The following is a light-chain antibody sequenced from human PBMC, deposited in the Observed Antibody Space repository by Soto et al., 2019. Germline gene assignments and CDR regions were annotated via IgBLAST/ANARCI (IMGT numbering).Light chain of an antibody. CDR1: QSINSW. V-gene: IGKV1-5*03. J-gene: IGKJ4*01. CDR3: QQYNSKSDT. CDR2: KAS. Sequence: DIQMTQSPSTLSASVGDRVTITCRASQSINSWLAWYQQKPGKAPNLLIYKASSLQSGVPSRFSGSGSGTEFTLTISSLQPDDFATYYCQQYNSKSDTFGGGTQVEIK.